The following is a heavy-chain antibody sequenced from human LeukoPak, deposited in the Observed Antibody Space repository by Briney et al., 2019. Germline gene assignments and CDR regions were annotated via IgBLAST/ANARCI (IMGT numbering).Heavy chain of an antibody. V-gene: IGHV3-30*18. CDR2: ISYDGSNK. D-gene: IGHD3-22*01. CDR3: AKDPDSSGY. CDR1: GFTFSSHG. Sequence: GGSLRLSCAASGFTFSSHGMQWVRQAPGKGLEWVAVISYDGSNKYYADSVKGRFTISRDNSKNTLYLQMNSLRAEDTAVYYCAKDPDSSGYWGQGTLVTVSS. J-gene: IGHJ4*02.